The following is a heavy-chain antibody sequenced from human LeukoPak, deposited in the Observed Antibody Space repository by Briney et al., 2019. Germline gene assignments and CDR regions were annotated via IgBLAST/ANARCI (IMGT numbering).Heavy chain of an antibody. D-gene: IGHD6-6*01. CDR3: AKDRVGSSSYYFDY. J-gene: IGHJ4*02. CDR1: GFTVSSNY. CDR2: ISGSGGST. V-gene: IGHV3-23*01. Sequence: PGGSLRLSCAASGFTVSSNYMSWVRQAPGKGLEWVSAISGSGGSTYYADSVKGRFTISRDNSKNTLYLQMNSLRAEDTAVYYCAKDRVGSSSYYFDYWGQGTLVTVSS.